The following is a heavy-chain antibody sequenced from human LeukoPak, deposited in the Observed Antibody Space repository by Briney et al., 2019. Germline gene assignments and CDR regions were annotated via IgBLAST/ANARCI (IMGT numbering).Heavy chain of an antibody. CDR2: XSSSSSYI. V-gene: IGHV3-21*01. CDR3: ARDLATTVTPTGWFDP. CDR1: GFTFSSYS. J-gene: IGHJ5*02. Sequence: SLRLSCAASGFTFSSYSMNWVRQAPGKGLEWVSSXSSSSSYIYYADSVKGRFTISRDNAKNSLYLQMNSLRAEDTAVYYCARDLATTVTPTGWFDPWGQGTLVTVSS. D-gene: IGHD4-17*01.